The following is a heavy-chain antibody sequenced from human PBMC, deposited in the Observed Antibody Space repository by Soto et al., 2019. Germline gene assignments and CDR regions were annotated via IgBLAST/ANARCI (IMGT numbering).Heavy chain of an antibody. D-gene: IGHD1-26*01. CDR3: AKASEGADTTCFGFSYFEL. V-gene: IGHV3-30*18. J-gene: IGHJ2*01. CDR1: GFTFRNYG. Sequence: QVQLVESGGGVVQPGRSLRLSCAASGFTFRNYGMHWVRQAPGKGLEWVAVLSQDGGQKYYADSVKGRFTISRDNSKNTLFLQMISLRPEDAAVYYCAKASEGADTTCFGFSYFELCGRATLVTVS. CDR2: LSQDGGQK.